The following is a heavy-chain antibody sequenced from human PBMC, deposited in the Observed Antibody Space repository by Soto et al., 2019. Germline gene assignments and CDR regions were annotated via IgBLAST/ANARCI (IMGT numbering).Heavy chain of an antibody. J-gene: IGHJ4*02. CDR1: GXTFGDYA. CDR3: GRAESPDTAYLSDY. CDR2: IIKQTYHETR. Sequence: GSLRLSCASSGXTFGDYAINWVRQAPEKGLEWVGLIIKQTYHETREYAASVKDRFTITRDDSNSVAYLQMTNLKAEDSAVYYCGRAESPDTAYLSDYWGQGTLAPVSS. D-gene: IGHD2-2*01. V-gene: IGHV3-49*04.